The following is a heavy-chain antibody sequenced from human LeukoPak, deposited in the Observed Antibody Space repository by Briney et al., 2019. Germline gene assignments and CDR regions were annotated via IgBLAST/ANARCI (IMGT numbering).Heavy chain of an antibody. V-gene: IGHV4-61*01. Sequence: SETLSLTCTVSGGSISSSSYYWSWIRQPPGKGLEWIGYIYYSGSTNYNPSLKSRVTISVDTSKNQFSLKLSSVTAADTAVYYCASSTTVDDAFDIWGQGTMVTVSS. D-gene: IGHD4-23*01. CDR3: ASSTTVDDAFDI. CDR1: GGSISSSSYY. J-gene: IGHJ3*02. CDR2: IYYSGST.